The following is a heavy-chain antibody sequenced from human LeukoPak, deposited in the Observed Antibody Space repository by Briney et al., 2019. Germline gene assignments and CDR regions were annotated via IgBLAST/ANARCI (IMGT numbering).Heavy chain of an antibody. CDR3: ARPPAYCGGDCYLDY. J-gene: IGHJ4*02. D-gene: IGHD2-21*02. Sequence: SVKVSCKASGGTFSSYAISWVRQAPGQGLEWMGRIIPILGIANYAQKFQGRVTITADKSTSTAYMELSSLRSEDTAVYYCARPPAYCGGDCYLDYWGQGTLVTVSS. CDR2: IIPILGIA. V-gene: IGHV1-69*04. CDR1: GGTFSSYA.